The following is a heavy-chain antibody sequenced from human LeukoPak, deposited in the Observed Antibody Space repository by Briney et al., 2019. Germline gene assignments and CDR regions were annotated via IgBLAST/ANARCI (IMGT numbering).Heavy chain of an antibody. Sequence: SETLSLTCTVSGDSISRGRCYWSWVRQPAGKELEWIGRIYASGKTDYNPYTPSLKSRVAMSLDTSRNQVSLYLTSVTAADTAMYFCARSFSEKFYFESWGQGTLVTVSS. CDR2: IYASGKT. CDR3: ARSFSEKFYFES. J-gene: IGHJ4*02. V-gene: IGHV4-61*02. CDR1: GDSISRGRCY. D-gene: IGHD1-26*01.